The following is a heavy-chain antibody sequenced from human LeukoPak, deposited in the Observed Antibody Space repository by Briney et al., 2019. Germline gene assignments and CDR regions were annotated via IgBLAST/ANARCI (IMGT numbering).Heavy chain of an antibody. J-gene: IGHJ4*02. CDR2: LSGSGGST. CDR3: AKDYIALAEDY. D-gene: IGHD6-19*01. CDR1: GFTFSSYA. Sequence: GGSLRLSCAASGFTFSSYAVSWVRQAPGKGLEWVSTLSGSGGSTYYADSVKGRFTISRDNSKNTLYLQMNSLRAEDTAIYYCAKDYIALAEDYWGQGTLVTVSS. V-gene: IGHV3-23*01.